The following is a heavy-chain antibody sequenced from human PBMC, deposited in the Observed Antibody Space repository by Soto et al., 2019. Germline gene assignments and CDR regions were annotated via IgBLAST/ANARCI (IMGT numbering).Heavy chain of an antibody. D-gene: IGHD1-26*01. CDR3: ARDHKWDGMDV. Sequence: SETLSVTYSVSGGSFRSDSFISSWVRQFPGKGLEWIGYIYYSGTTYYNPSLRSRVIMSVDTSKNQFSLKLSSVTAADTAVYYCARDHKWDGMDVWGQGTTVTVS. CDR2: IYYSGTT. J-gene: IGHJ6*02. V-gene: IGHV4-31*03. CDR1: GGSFRSDSFI.